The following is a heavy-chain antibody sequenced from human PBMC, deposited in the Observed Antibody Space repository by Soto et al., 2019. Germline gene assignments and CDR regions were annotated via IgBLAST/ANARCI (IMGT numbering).Heavy chain of an antibody. CDR3: ARDPPNDNSGPYDY. CDR2: STNKANGYAT. V-gene: IGHV3-72*01. CDR1: GFTFSDHY. J-gene: IGHJ4*02. Sequence: EGQLVGSGGGLVEPGGSLRLSCAASGFTFSDHYMDSVRQAPGKGLEGVGRSTNKANGYATQYAPSVKGRFTISRDASKNSLYLHINSLKTEDTAVYYCARDPPNDNSGPYDYWGQGTLVTVS. D-gene: IGHD3-22*01.